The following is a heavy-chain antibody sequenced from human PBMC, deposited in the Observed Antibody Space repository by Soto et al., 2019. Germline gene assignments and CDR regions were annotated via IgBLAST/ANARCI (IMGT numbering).Heavy chain of an antibody. Sequence: GGSLRLSCAASGFTFSSYGMHWVRQAPGKGLEWVAVISYDGSNKYYADYVKGRFTISRDNSKNTLYLQMNSLRAEDTAVYYCAKDRGLGGYCSGGSCSQSYYGMDVWGQGTRVTVSS. CDR1: GFTFSSYG. CDR2: ISYDGSNK. J-gene: IGHJ6*02. V-gene: IGHV3-30*18. D-gene: IGHD2-15*01. CDR3: AKDRGLGGYCSGGSCSQSYYGMDV.